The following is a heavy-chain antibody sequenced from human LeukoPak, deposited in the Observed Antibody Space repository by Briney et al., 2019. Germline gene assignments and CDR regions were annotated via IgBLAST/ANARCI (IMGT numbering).Heavy chain of an antibody. CDR3: ARSNQGLPNWFDP. Sequence: SQTLSLTCAVSGGSISSGGYSWRWIRQPPGKGLEWIGYIYHSGSTYYNPSLKSRVTISVDRSKNQSSLKLSSVTAADTAVYYCARSNQGLPNWFDPWGQGTLVTVSS. V-gene: IGHV4-30-2*01. CDR1: GGSISSGGYS. CDR2: IYHSGST. J-gene: IGHJ5*02.